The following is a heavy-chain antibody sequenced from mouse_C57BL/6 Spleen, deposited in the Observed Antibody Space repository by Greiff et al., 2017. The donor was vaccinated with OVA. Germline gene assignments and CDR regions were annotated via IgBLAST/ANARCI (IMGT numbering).Heavy chain of an antibody. D-gene: IGHD2-2*01. J-gene: IGHJ2*01. CDR1: GFSLSTSGMG. CDR3: ARVMVTTGFDY. Sequence: QVTLKESGPGLLQSSQTLSLTCSFSGFSLSTSGMGVSWIRQPSGKGLEWLAHIYWDDDKRYNPSLKSRLTISKDTSRNQVFLKITSVDTADTATYYCARVMVTTGFDYWGQGTTLTVSS. V-gene: IGHV8-12*01. CDR2: IYWDDDK.